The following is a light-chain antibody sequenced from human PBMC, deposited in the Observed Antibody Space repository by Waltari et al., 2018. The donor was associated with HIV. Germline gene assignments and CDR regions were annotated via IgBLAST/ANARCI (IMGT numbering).Light chain of an antibody. CDR1: RSNLGSNP. V-gene: IGLV1-44*01. CDR3: AAWDDSLNGHVL. Sequence: QSVLTPPPSDSWTPPQRVTLPFSGSRSNLGSNPVDWYQKLPGTAPRLLIYNNNQRPSGVPDRFSGSKSGTSASLAISGLQSEDEADYYCAAWDDSLNGHVLFGGGTKLTVL. J-gene: IGLJ2*01. CDR2: NNN.